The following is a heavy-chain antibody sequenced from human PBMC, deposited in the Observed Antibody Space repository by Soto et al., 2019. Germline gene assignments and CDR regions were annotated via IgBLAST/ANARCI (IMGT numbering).Heavy chain of an antibody. CDR3: ARDKGTGTSNWFDP. CDR1: GGSISSGDYY. J-gene: IGHJ5*02. D-gene: IGHD1-7*01. Sequence: SETLSLTCTVSGGSISSGDYYWSWIRQPPGKGLEWIGYIYYSGSTYYNPSLKSRVTISVDTSKNQFSLKLSSVTAADTAVYYCARDKGTGTSNWFDPWGQGTLVTGSS. CDR2: IYYSGST. V-gene: IGHV4-30-4*01.